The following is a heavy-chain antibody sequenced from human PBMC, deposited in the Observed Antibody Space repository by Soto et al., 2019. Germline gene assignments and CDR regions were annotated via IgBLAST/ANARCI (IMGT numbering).Heavy chain of an antibody. V-gene: IGHV3-7*01. CDR3: ARDSAYCRSTSCYLSYYSYMDV. D-gene: IGHD2-2*01. CDR2: IKQDGSEK. J-gene: IGHJ6*03. CDR1: GFTFSNHW. Sequence: EVQVVESGGGLVQPGGSLRLSCAASGFTFSNHWMTWVRQAPGKGLEWVANIKQDGSEKYYVDSVKGRFTLSRDNAKNSLYLQMNSIRAEDTAVYYCARDSAYCRSTSCYLSYYSYMDVWGKGTTVTVSS.